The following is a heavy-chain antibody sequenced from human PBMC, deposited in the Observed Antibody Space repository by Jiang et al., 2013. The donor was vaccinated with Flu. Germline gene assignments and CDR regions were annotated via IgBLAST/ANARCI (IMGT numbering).Heavy chain of an antibody. D-gene: IGHD2/OR15-2a*01. CDR3: ARNRPPYYYGMDV. V-gene: IGHV1-18*01. CDR2: ISAYNGNT. Sequence: ISWVRQAPGQGLEWMGWISAYNGNTNYAQKLQGRVTMTTDTSTSTAYMELRSLRSDDTAVYYCARNRPPYYYGMDVVGPKGPRSPSPQ. J-gene: IGHJ6*01.